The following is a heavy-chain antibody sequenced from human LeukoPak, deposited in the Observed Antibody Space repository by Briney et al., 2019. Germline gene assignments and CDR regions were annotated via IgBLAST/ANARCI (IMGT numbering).Heavy chain of an antibody. V-gene: IGHV3-48*01. D-gene: IGHD2-15*01. CDR2: ISSSSSTI. CDR1: GFTFSSYS. CDR3: AREPKAGYCSGGSCSGY. J-gene: IGHJ4*02. Sequence: PGGSLRLSCAASGFTFSSYSMNWVRQAPGKGLEWVSYISSSSSTIYYADSVKGRFTISRDNAKNSLYLQMNSLRAEDTAVYYCAREPKAGYCSGGSCSGYWGQGTLVTVSS.